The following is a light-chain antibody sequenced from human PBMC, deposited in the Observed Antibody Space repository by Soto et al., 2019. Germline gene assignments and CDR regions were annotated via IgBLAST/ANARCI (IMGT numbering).Light chain of an antibody. CDR1: QSVSSRS. Sequence: EIVLTQSPGTLYLSPGERATLSCRASQSVSSRSLAWYQQKPGQAPSHLIYGASSRATGSPDRFSGSGSGTDFTLTISILEPEDFAVYYCHQYGSSPPYTFGQGTKLEIK. CDR3: HQYGSSPPYT. V-gene: IGKV3-20*01. CDR2: GAS. J-gene: IGKJ2*01.